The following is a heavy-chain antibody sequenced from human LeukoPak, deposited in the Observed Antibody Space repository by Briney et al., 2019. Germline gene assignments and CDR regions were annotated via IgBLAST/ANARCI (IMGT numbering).Heavy chain of an antibody. CDR1: GFTFSGSA. Sequence: GGSLRLSCAASGFTFSGSAMHWVRQASGEGLEWVGRIRSKANSYATAYAASVKGRFTISRDDSKNTAYLQMNSLKTEDTAVYYCTRRDYDILTGYYYYGMDVWGQGTTVTVSS. CDR2: IRSKANSYAT. D-gene: IGHD3-9*01. J-gene: IGHJ6*02. V-gene: IGHV3-73*01. CDR3: TRRDYDILTGYYYYGMDV.